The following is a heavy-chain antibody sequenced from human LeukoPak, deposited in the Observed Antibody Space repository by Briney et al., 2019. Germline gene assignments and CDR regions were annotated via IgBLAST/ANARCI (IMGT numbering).Heavy chain of an antibody. J-gene: IGHJ3*01. CDR2: ITGSGGGT. V-gene: IGHV3-23*01. CDR3: AKDPNGDYIGAFDF. D-gene: IGHD4-17*01. CDR1: GITFSSYA. Sequence: PGGSLRLSCAASGITFSSYAMIWVRQAPDKGLEWVAAITGSGGGTYYGDSAKGRFTISRDNSKDTLYLQMNSLRAEDTAVYYCAKDPNGDYIGAFDFWGQGTKVTVSS.